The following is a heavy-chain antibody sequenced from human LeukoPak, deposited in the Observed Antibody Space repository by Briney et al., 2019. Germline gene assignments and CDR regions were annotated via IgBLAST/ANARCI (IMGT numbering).Heavy chain of an antibody. CDR3: ARGFVRYFDWLPPSRFDP. Sequence: GASVKVSCKASGYTFTGYYMHWVRQAPGQGLEWMGWINPNSGGTNYAQKFQGRVTMTRDTSTSTVYMELSSLRSEDTAVYYCARGFVRYFDWLPPSRFDPWGQGTLVTVSS. CDR1: GYTFTGYY. V-gene: IGHV1-2*02. D-gene: IGHD3-9*01. J-gene: IGHJ5*02. CDR2: INPNSGGT.